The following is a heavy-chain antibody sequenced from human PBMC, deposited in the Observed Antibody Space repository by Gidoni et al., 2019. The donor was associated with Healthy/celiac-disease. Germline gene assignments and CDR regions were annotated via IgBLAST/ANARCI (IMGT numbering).Heavy chain of an antibody. D-gene: IGHD6-13*01. CDR1: GFTVSSNY. CDR3: ARDRKIAAAYNYYGMDV. J-gene: IGHJ6*02. CDR2: IYSGGST. Sequence: EVQLVESGGGLVHPGGSLRLSCAASGFTVSSNYMSWVRQAPGKGLEWVSVIYSGGSTYYADSVKGRFTISRDNSKNTLYLQMNSLRAEDTAVYYCARDRKIAAAYNYYGMDVWGQGTTVTVSS. V-gene: IGHV3-66*01.